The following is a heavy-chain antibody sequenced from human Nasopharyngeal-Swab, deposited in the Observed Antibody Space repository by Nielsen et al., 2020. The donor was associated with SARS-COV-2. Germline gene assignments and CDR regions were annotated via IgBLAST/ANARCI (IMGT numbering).Heavy chain of an antibody. Sequence: SETLSLTCTVSGGSISSGSYYWSLIRQPAGKGLEWIGRIYTSGSTNYNPSLKSRVTISVDTSKNQFSLKLSSVTAADTAVYYCARGFHYYDSSANDAFDIWGQGTMVTVSS. V-gene: IGHV4-61*02. CDR3: ARGFHYYDSSANDAFDI. CDR1: GGSISSGSYY. CDR2: IYTSGST. J-gene: IGHJ3*02. D-gene: IGHD3-22*01.